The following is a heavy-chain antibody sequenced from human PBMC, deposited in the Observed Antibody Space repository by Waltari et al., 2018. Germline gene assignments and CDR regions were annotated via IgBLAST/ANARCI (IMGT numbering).Heavy chain of an antibody. CDR1: GYTFSDYY. CDR2: INPNSEST. V-gene: IGHV1-2*02. Sequence: QVQLVQSGAEVKKPGASGKVSGKAFGYTFSDYYMHWVRQAPGQGLEWMGWINPNSESTKYAQKFQGRVTLTRDTSINTVYMELSSLRSDDTALYYCARDGSFDFWGQGTLVTVSS. J-gene: IGHJ4*02. CDR3: ARDGSFDF.